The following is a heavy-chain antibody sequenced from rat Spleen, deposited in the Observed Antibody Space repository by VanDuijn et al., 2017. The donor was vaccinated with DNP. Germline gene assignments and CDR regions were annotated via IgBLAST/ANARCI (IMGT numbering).Heavy chain of an antibody. Sequence: EVKFVESGGGLVQPGRSLKLSCAASGFIFNDFWMGWVRQATGKGLEWMGEVNKDSSRINYNPSLKEKFTISRDNAQNTLFLQMSKLGSEDTAIYYCVREDKGVDAWGQGASVTVSS. CDR2: VNKDSSRI. J-gene: IGHJ4*01. V-gene: IGHV4-2*01. CDR1: GFIFNDFW. D-gene: IGHD2-2*01. CDR3: VREDKGVDA.